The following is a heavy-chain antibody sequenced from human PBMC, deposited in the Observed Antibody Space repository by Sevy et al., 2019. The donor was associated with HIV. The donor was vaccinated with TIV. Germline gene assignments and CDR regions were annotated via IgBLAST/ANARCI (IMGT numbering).Heavy chain of an antibody. V-gene: IGHV3-7*01. D-gene: IGHD3-22*01. CDR1: GFTFSSYW. Sequence: GESLKISCAASGFTFSSYWMSWVRQAPGKGLEWVANIKQDGSEKYYVDSVKGRFTISRDNAKNSLYLQMNSLRAEDTAVYYCARVLRDSSGYQYFQHWGQGTLVTVSS. J-gene: IGHJ1*01. CDR2: IKQDGSEK. CDR3: ARVLRDSSGYQYFQH.